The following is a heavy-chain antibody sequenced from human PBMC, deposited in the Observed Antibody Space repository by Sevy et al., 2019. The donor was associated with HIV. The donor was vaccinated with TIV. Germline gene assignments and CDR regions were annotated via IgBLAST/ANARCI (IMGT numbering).Heavy chain of an antibody. V-gene: IGHV3-53*01. CDR2: VDIGHDT. CDR3: ARGKHVSDYYGSFDY. CDR1: GLSDSDNF. D-gene: IGHD3-3*01. Sequence: GGSLRLSCAASGLSDSDNFMSWVRQAPGKGLEWVSVVDIGHDTYYANSVKGQFTISRDNADNTLYLQMNSLRVEDTAVYYCARGKHVSDYYGSFDYWGQGTLVTVSS. J-gene: IGHJ4*02.